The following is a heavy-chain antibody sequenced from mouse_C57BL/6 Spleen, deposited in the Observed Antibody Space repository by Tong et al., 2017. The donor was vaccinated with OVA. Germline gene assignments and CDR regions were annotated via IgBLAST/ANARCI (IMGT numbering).Heavy chain of an antibody. V-gene: IGHV1-82*01. CDR1: GYAFSSSW. CDR3: TRSDGYYAMDY. J-gene: IGHJ4*01. Sequence: VQLQESGPELVKPGASVKISCKASGYAFSSSWMNWVKQRPGKGLEWIGRIYPGDGDTNYNGKFKGKAKLTAVTSASTAYMELSSLTNEDSAVYYCTRSDGYYAMDYWGQGTSVTVSS. D-gene: IGHD2-3*01. CDR2: IYPGDGDT.